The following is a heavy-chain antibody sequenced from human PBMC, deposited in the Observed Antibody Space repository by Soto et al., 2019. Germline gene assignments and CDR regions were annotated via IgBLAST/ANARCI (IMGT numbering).Heavy chain of an antibody. CDR3: AKGRYGDYGCFDP. CDR2: ISDSGGST. J-gene: IGHJ5*02. D-gene: IGHD4-17*01. V-gene: IGHV3-23*01. Sequence: EVQVFESGGGSVQPGGSLRLSCAASGFTFSTYAMSWVRQAPGKGLEWVSSISDSGGSTYYAESVKGRFTISRDNSKNTPYLQMHSLRAEDTAVYYCAKGRYGDYGCFDPWGQGTLVTVSS. CDR1: GFTFSTYA.